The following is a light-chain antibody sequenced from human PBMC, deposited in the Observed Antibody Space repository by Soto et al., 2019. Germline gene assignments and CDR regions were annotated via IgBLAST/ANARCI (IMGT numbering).Light chain of an antibody. J-gene: IGKJ1*01. CDR2: GAS. V-gene: IGKV3-20*01. Sequence: EIVLTQFPGTLSLSPGQRATLFCRTSQNVNSNFLVWFQQKPGQAPRLLIYGASSRATGIPDRFSGSGSGTDFTLTISSLEPEDFAVYYCQHYGNSVWTFGQGTTVDIK. CDR3: QHYGNSVWT. CDR1: QNVNSNF.